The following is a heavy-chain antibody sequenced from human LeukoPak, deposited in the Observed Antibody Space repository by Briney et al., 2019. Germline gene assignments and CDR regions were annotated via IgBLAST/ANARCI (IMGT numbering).Heavy chain of an antibody. CDR2: ISWNSGSI. D-gene: IGHD3-3*01. V-gene: IGHV3-9*01. Sequence: PGRSLRLSCAASGFTFDDYAMHWVRQAPGKGLEWVSGISWNSGSIGYADSVKGRFTISRDNAKNSLYLQMNSLRAEDTALHYCAKSYDFWSGSDWYFDLWGRGTLVTVSS. CDR3: AKSYDFWSGSDWYFDL. J-gene: IGHJ2*01. CDR1: GFTFDDYA.